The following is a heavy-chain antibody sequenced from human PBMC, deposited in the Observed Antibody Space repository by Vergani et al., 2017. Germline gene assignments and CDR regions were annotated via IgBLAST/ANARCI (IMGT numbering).Heavy chain of an antibody. Sequence: QVQLVQSGAEVKKPGSSVKVSCKASGGTFSSYAISWVRQAPRQGLEWMGRIIPIFGTANYAQKFQGRVTITADESTSTAYMELSSLRSEDTAVYYCARGVVGGYDYYYYYGMDVWGQGTTVTVSS. CDR1: GGTFSSYA. CDR2: IIPIFGTA. J-gene: IGHJ6*02. V-gene: IGHV1-69*13. D-gene: IGHD1-26*01. CDR3: ARGVVGGYDYYYYYGMDV.